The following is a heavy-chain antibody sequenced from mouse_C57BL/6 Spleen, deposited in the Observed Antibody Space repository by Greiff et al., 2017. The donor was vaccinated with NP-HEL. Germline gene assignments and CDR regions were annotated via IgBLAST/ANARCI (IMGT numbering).Heavy chain of an antibody. D-gene: IGHD2-3*01. Sequence: EVQVVESGGGLVQPGGSLSLSCAASGFTFTDYYMSWVRQPPGKALEWLGFIRNKANGYTTEYSASVKGRFTISRDNSQSILYLQMNALRAEDSATYYCARYEGYYVPYLDYWGQGTTLTVSS. CDR3: ARYEGYYVPYLDY. CDR2: IRNKANGYTT. CDR1: GFTFTDYY. J-gene: IGHJ2*01. V-gene: IGHV7-3*01.